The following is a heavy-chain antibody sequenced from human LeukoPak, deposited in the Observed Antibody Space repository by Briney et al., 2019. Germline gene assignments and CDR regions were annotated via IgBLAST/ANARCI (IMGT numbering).Heavy chain of an antibody. J-gene: IGHJ4*02. CDR2: ISGSGGST. CDR1: GFTFSSYA. D-gene: IGHD6-13*01. CDR3: AKDFLYSSSWSTYYFDY. Sequence: PGGSLRLSCAASGFTFSSYAMSWVRQAPGKGREWGSAISGSGGSTYYADSVKGRFTISRDNSKNTLYLQMNNLRAEDTAVYYCAKDFLYSSSWSTYYFDYWGQGTLVTVSS. V-gene: IGHV3-23*01.